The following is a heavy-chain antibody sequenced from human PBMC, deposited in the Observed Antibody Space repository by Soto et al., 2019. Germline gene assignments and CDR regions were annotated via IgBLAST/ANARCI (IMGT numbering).Heavy chain of an antibody. CDR3: TLSPTVTTYGFDP. CDR2: IRSKANSYAT. CDR1: GFTFSGSA. V-gene: IGHV3-73*02. D-gene: IGHD4-17*01. J-gene: IGHJ5*02. Sequence: EVQLVESGGGLVQPGGSLKLSCAASGFTFSGSAMHWVRQASGKGLEWVGRIRSKANSYATAYAASVKGRFTISRDDSKNTAYLQMNILKTEDTAVYYCTLSPTVTTYGFDPWGQGTLVTVSS.